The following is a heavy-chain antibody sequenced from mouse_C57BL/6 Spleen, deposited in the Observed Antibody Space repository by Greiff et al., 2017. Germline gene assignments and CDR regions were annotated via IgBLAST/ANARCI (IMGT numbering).Heavy chain of an antibody. CDR1: GFTFSDYG. CDR2: ISSGSSTI. J-gene: IGHJ2*01. CDR3: ARGLLYYFDY. D-gene: IGHD3-1*01. V-gene: IGHV5-17*01. Sequence: EVKLQESGGGLVKPGGSLKLSCAASGFTFSDYGMHWVRQAPEKGLEWVAYISSGSSTIYYADTVKGRFTISRDNAKNTLFLQMTSLRSEDTAMYYCARGLLYYFDYWGQGTTLTVSS.